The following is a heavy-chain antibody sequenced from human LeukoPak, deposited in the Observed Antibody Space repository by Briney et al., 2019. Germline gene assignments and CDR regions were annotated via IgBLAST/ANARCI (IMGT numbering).Heavy chain of an antibody. CDR3: ATGLDSSGTSGS. V-gene: IGHV1-69*13. Sequence: SVKVSCKASGGTFSSYAISWVRQAPGQGLEWMGGIIPIFGTANYAQKFQGRVTITADESTSTAYMELSSLRSEDTAVYYCATGLDSSGTSGSWGQGTLVTVSS. J-gene: IGHJ5*02. D-gene: IGHD3-22*01. CDR2: IIPIFGTA. CDR1: GGTFSSYA.